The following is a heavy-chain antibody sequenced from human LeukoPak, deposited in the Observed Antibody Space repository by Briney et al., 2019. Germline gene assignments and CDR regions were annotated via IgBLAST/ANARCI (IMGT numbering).Heavy chain of an antibody. V-gene: IGHV4-59*12. Sequence: PLETLSLTCTVSGGSISSYYWSWIRQPPGKGLEWIGYIYYSGSTNYNPSLKSRVTISVDTSKNQFSLKLSSVTAADTAVYYCARGDSSSWPRPFDYWGQGTLVTVSS. CDR3: ARGDSSSWPRPFDY. D-gene: IGHD6-13*01. CDR2: IYYSGST. J-gene: IGHJ4*02. CDR1: GGSISSYY.